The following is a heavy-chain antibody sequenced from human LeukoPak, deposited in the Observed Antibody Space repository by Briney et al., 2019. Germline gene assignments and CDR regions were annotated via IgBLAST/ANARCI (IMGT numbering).Heavy chain of an antibody. Sequence: PGGSLRLSCAASGFTFSSYWMSWVRQAPGKGLEWVANIKQDGSEKYYGDSGKGRFTIPRANAKTSLYLKMNRLRAEDTAVYYCARGPAFADPAMADPDYWGQGTLVTVSS. D-gene: IGHD5-18*01. CDR3: ARGPAFADPAMADPDY. J-gene: IGHJ4*02. CDR1: GFTFSSYW. V-gene: IGHV3-7*01. CDR2: IKQDGSEK.